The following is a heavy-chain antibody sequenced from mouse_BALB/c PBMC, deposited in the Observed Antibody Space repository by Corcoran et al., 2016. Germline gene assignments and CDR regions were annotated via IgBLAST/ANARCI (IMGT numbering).Heavy chain of an antibody. Sequence: VTLKESGPGILQPSQTLSLTCSFSGFSLSTSGMGVSWIRQPSGKGLEWLAHIYWDDDKRYNPSLKSRLTISKDTSRNQVFLKITSVDTADTATYYCARSYDYDYFDYWGQGTTLTVSS. D-gene: IGHD2-4*01. V-gene: IGHV8-12*01. CDR1: GFSLSTSGMG. CDR3: ARSYDYDYFDY. CDR2: IYWDDDK. J-gene: IGHJ2*01.